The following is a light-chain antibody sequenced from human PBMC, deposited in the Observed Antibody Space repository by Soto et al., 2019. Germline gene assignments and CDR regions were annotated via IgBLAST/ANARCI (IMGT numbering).Light chain of an antibody. CDR3: CSHSASYTFV. CDR1: SSDVGGYNC. J-gene: IGLJ1*01. V-gene: IGLV2-11*01. CDR2: DVT. Sequence: QSVLTQPRSVSGYPRQSVTISCTGTSSDVGGYNCVSWYQQHPGKAPQLIIYDVTQRPSGVPDRFSGSKSGNTASLSISGLQAEDEADYYCCSHSASYTFVFGTGTKVTVL.